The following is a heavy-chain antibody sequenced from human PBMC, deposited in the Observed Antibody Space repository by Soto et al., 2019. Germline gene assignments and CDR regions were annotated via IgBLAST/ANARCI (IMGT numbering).Heavy chain of an antibody. CDR2: ISSSGTYT. D-gene: IGHD3-22*01. V-gene: IGHV3-11*06. CDR1: GFSFSDYY. CDR3: ARAKLVVEGRFDY. J-gene: IGHJ4*01. Sequence: QVQLVESGGGLVKPGGSLRLSCAASGFSFSDYYMNWIRQAPGKGLEWISYISSSGTYTNYADSVRGRFTMSRASAKNSLYLQMDGLRAEDTAVYYCARAKLVVEGRFDYRGQGTLVTVST.